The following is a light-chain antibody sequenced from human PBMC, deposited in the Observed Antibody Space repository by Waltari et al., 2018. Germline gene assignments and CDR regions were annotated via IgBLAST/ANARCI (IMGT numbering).Light chain of an antibody. J-gene: IGLJ3*02. Sequence: SYELTKPHSESVSTGQTASITCSGTELGDKYSCWYQQKPVQSPILFIYQDIKRPSGIPARFSGSNSGNTATLTISGTQTMDEADYYCQAWDSSTVVFGGGTKLTVL. CDR3: QAWDSSTVV. V-gene: IGLV3-1*01. CDR2: QDI. CDR1: ELGDKY.